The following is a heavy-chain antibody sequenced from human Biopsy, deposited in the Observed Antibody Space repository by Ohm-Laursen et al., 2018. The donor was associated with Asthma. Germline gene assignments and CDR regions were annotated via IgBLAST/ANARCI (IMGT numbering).Heavy chain of an antibody. V-gene: IGHV3-53*01. Sequence: LSLTCAASGFAVSRDHMFWVRQAPGKGLEWVSVIYSGGTSHTADSVRGRFTISRDYSKNTLYLQMHSLRPEDTAVYYCARGDSSNWSHYYFDYWGQGTLVTVSS. D-gene: IGHD3-22*01. CDR3: ARGDSSNWSHYYFDY. J-gene: IGHJ4*02. CDR2: IYSGGTS. CDR1: GFAVSRDH.